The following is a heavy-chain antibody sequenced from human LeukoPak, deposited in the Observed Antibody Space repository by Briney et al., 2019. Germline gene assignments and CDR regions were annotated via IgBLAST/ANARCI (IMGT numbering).Heavy chain of an antibody. J-gene: IGHJ6*03. V-gene: IGHV3-43D*03. CDR3: AKDKARDYYDSSGYQFYYYYYYMDV. Sequence: TGGSLRLSCAASGFTFDDYAVHWVRQAPGKGLEWVSLISWDGGSTYYEDSVKGRFTISRDNSKNSLYLQMNSLRAEDTALYYCAKDKARDYYDSSGYQFYYYYYYMDVWGKGTTVTVSS. D-gene: IGHD3-22*01. CDR2: ISWDGGST. CDR1: GFTFDDYA.